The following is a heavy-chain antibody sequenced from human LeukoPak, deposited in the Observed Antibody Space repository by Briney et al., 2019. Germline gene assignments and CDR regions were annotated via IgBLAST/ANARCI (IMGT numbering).Heavy chain of an antibody. Sequence: GGSLRLSCAASGFTFSSYWMHWVRQAPGKGLVWVSRISGDGGSTNYADSVKGRFTISRDNAKNTLYLQMKSLRAEDTAVNYCVRNMYDSGGRDFDNWGQGTLVTVSS. J-gene: IGHJ4*02. CDR2: ISGDGGST. V-gene: IGHV3-74*01. CDR3: VRNMYDSGGRDFDN. CDR1: GFTFSSYW. D-gene: IGHD3-22*01.